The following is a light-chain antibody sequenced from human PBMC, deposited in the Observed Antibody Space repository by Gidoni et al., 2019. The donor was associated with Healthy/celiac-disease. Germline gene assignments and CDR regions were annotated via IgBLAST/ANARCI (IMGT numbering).Light chain of an antibody. V-gene: IGLV1-40*01. Sequence: QSVLTQPPPVSGAPRQRVPISCTGSSSNIGAGYDVHWYQQLPGTAPKLLIYGNSNRPSGVPDRFSGSKSGTSASLAITGLQAEDEADYYCQSYDSSLSGYVVFGGGTKLTVL. CDR3: QSYDSSLSGYVV. CDR1: SSNIGAGYD. J-gene: IGLJ2*01. CDR2: GNS.